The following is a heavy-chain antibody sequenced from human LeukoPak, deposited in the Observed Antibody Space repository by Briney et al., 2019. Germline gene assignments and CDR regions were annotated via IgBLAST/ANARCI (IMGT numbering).Heavy chain of an antibody. CDR1: GFTFRSYS. CDR3: ASSMTTVTIPDY. D-gene: IGHD4-17*01. CDR2: ITSSGSHM. V-gene: IGHV3-21*01. Sequence: GGSLRLSCAASGFTFRSYSMNWVRRAPGKRLEWLSSITSSGSHMYYADSVKGRFTISRDNAKSSLYLQMNSLSPEDTAVYYCASSMTTVTIPDYWGQGTLVTVSS. J-gene: IGHJ4*02.